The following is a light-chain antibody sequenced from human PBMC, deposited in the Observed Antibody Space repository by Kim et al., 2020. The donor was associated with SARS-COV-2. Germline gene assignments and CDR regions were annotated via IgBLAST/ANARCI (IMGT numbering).Light chain of an antibody. Sequence: GDRVTITCRAGQSINTLLAWYQHKPGRAPKLLIYGASSLEGGVPSRFSGSGSGTEFSLTISSLQSDDFATFYCQQYHSNPWTFGQGTKVDI. J-gene: IGKJ1*01. V-gene: IGKV1-5*01. CDR1: QSINTL. CDR2: GAS. CDR3: QQYHSNPWT.